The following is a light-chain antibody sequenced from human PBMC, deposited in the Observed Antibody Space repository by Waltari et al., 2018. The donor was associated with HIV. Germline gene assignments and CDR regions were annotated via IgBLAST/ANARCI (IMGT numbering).Light chain of an antibody. CDR1: QSVGSW. CDR2: KAS. J-gene: IGKJ5*01. V-gene: IGKV1-5*03. CDR3: QQYNRDPS. Sequence: DIHMTQFPSTLSAFLGDRVTITCRASQSVGSWLAWYQQKPGKAPKLLIRKASVLESGVSSRFSGSGSGTEFTLIIDSLEPDDFATYYCQQYNRDPSFGQGTRLEMK.